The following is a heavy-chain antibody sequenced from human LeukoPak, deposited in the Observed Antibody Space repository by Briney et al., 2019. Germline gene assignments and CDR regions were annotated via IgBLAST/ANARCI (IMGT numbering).Heavy chain of an antibody. CDR1: GFTFSSYW. CDR2: IEEDGSEK. J-gene: IGHJ3*02. CDR3: ARPGYTAGYDI. V-gene: IGHV3-7*01. D-gene: IGHD3-9*01. Sequence: PGGSLRLSCATSGFTFSSYWMSWVRQAPGKGLEWVANIEEDGSEKYYVDSVKGRFTISRDNAKNTLYLQMNSLRVEDTAVYYCARPGYTAGYDIWGQGTLVTVSS.